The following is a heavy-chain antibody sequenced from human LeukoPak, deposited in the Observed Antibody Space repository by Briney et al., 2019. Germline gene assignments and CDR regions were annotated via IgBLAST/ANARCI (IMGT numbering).Heavy chain of an antibody. CDR2: INPNSGGT. CDR3: ARRLYCGGDCYPRADAFDI. CDR1: GYTFTGYY. D-gene: IGHD2-21*01. V-gene: IGHV1-2*02. Sequence: ASVKVSCKASGYTFTGYYMHWVRQAPGQGLEWMGWINPNSGGTNYAQKFQGRVTMTRDTSISTAYMELSRLRSDDTAVYYCARRLYCGGDCYPRADAFDIWSQGTMVTVSS. J-gene: IGHJ3*02.